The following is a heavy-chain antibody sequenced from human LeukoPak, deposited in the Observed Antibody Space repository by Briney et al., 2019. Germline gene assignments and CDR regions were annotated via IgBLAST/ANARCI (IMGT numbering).Heavy chain of an antibody. CDR3: AKSGYSTNWYRYFDY. CDR2: ISGSGGST. V-gene: IGHV3-23*01. Sequence: PGGSLRLSCAASGFIFSSYAMSWVRQAPGKGLEWVSTISGSGGSTYYADSVKGRFTISRDNSKNTLYLQMNSLRAEDTAVYYCAKSGYSTNWYRYFDYWGQGTLVTVSS. CDR1: GFIFSSYA. J-gene: IGHJ4*02. D-gene: IGHD6-13*01.